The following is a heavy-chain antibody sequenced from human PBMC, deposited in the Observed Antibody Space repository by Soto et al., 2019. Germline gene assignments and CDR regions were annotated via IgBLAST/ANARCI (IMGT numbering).Heavy chain of an antibody. Sequence: EVQLLESGGDLVQPGGSLRLSCAAAGFMFSSYGMSWVRQAPGKGLQWVATIHPSGGSTHYAESVRGRFTISRDNSKNTLYLEMSSLRAEDTAVYYCVKDGSSGWPYYYGLDVWGQGTTVTVSS. V-gene: IGHV3-23*01. J-gene: IGHJ6*02. CDR3: VKDGSSGWPYYYGLDV. CDR1: GFMFSSYG. D-gene: IGHD6-19*01. CDR2: IHPSGGST.